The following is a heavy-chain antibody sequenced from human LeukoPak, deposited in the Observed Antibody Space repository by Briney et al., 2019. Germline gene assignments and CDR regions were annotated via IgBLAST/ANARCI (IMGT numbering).Heavy chain of an antibody. V-gene: IGHV7-4-1*02. Sequence: ASVKVSCKASGYTFTSYGISWVRQAPGQGLEWLGWINANTGNPTYAQGFTGRFVFSLDTSVNTAYLQISSLKAEDTAVYYCARVVHPYDYESSGLTYDAFDIWGQGTMVTVSS. D-gene: IGHD3-22*01. CDR2: INANTGNP. CDR1: GYTFTSYG. J-gene: IGHJ3*02. CDR3: ARVVHPYDYESSGLTYDAFDI.